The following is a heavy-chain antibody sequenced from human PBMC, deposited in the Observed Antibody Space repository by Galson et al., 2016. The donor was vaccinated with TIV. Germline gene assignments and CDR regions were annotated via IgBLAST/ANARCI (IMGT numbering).Heavy chain of an antibody. Sequence: SLRLSCAASGVSVSDNYMTWVRQAPGKGLEWVSLIYSGGSTSYADSVKGRFTISRDNSENTVYLQMNSLRADDTAVYYCARDRRHCGNECYLYYYYGMDVWGQGTTVTVSS. D-gene: IGHD2-21*01. CDR1: GVSVSDNY. CDR2: IYSGGST. CDR3: ARDRRHCGNECYLYYYYGMDV. J-gene: IGHJ6*02. V-gene: IGHV3-66*02.